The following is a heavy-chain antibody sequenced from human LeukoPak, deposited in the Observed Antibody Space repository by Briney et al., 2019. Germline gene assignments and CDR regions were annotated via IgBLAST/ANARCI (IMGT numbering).Heavy chain of an antibody. D-gene: IGHD6-13*01. CDR3: AKEGFRGIAET. Sequence: PSETLSLTCAVYGGSFSGYYWSWIRQTPGKGLEWIGSIYYTGGTYYSPSLKNRVTMSVDTTKNQFSLRLTSVTAADTAVYYCAKEGFRGIAETWGQGILVTVPS. CDR1: GGSFSGYY. V-gene: IGHV4-34*01. J-gene: IGHJ4*02. CDR2: IYYTGGT.